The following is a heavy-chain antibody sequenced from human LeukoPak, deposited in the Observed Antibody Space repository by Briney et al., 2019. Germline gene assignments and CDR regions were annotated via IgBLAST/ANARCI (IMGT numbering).Heavy chain of an antibody. Sequence: GGSLRLSCAASGFIFEDYTMHWVRQVPGKTLEWVSLVNWHGTTYYADSLKGRFTISRDNSKNSLYLQMDSLRTEDTAFYYCAKDLTYESSGSVIDNWGLGTLVTVST. CDR3: AKDLTYESSGSVIDN. V-gene: IGHV3-43*01. D-gene: IGHD3-22*01. CDR1: GFIFEDYT. CDR2: VNWHGTT. J-gene: IGHJ4*02.